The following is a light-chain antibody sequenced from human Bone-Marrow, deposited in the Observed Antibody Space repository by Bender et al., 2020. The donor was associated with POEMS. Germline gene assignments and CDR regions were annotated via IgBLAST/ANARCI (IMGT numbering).Light chain of an antibody. CDR3: QVWDGSSDHVV. CDR1: DLADKY. Sequence: SSELTQPPSVSVSPGQTATISCSGDDLADKYVSWYQQRPGQSPILVIYQDSNRPSGIPERLSGSNSGNTATLTISETQALDEADYYCQVWDGSSDHVVFGGGTKLTVL. J-gene: IGLJ2*01. CDR2: QDS. V-gene: IGLV3-1*01.